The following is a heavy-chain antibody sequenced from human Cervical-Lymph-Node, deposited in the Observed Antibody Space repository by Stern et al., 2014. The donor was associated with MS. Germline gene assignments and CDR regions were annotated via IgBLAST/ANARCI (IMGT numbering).Heavy chain of an antibody. Sequence: DVQLEESGGGLVKPGESLRFSCDASGFTFRHYSINWVRQAPGKGLEWNSSISNNPTHTSYADSVEGRFTISRDSAKDSVSLHMVSLRAEDTAVYYCARARVGDYARSPHLDSWGQGTLVTVSS. J-gene: IGHJ4*02. CDR2: ISNNPTHT. V-gene: IGHV3-21*01. D-gene: IGHD4-17*01. CDR3: ARARVGDYARSPHLDS. CDR1: GFTFRHYS.